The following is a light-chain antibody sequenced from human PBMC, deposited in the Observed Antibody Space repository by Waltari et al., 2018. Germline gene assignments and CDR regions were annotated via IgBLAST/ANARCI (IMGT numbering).Light chain of an antibody. CDR2: DVS. CDR3: SSYTSSSTLVV. V-gene: IGLV2-14*03. CDR1: RSDVGGYNY. Sequence: QSALTQPASVSGSPGQSITISCTGTRSDVGGYNYVSWYQQHPGKAPKLMIYDVSNRPAGFSNRFSGSKSGNTASLTISGLQAEDEADYYCSSYTSSSTLVVFGGGTKLTVL. J-gene: IGLJ2*01.